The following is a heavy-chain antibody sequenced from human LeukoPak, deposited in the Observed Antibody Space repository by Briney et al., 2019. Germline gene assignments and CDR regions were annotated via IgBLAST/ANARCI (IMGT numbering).Heavy chain of an antibody. CDR2: IYSGDSDT. V-gene: IGHV5-51*01. CDR3: ATFPYAPHAFDI. CDR1: GYSFTSYW. D-gene: IGHD4-17*01. Sequence: GESLKISCKGSGYSFTSYWIGWGRQMPGKGLEWMGIIYSGDSDTRYSPSFQGQFTISADKSISTAYLQWSSLKASDTAMYYCATFPYAPHAFDIWGQGTMVTVSS. J-gene: IGHJ3*02.